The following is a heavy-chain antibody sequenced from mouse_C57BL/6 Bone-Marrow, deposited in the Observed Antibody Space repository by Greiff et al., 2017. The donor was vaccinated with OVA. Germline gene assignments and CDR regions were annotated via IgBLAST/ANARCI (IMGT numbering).Heavy chain of an antibody. J-gene: IGHJ3*01. CDR1: GYAFTNYL. CDR2: INPGSGGT. Sequence: VQLVESGAELVRPGTSVKVSCKASGYAFTNYLIEWVKQRPGQGLEWIGVINPGSGGTNYNEKFKGKATLTADKSSSTAYMQLSSLTSEDSAVYFCARSGLLAFAYWGQGTLVTVSA. CDR3: ARSGLLAFAY. V-gene: IGHV1-54*01. D-gene: IGHD2-10*01.